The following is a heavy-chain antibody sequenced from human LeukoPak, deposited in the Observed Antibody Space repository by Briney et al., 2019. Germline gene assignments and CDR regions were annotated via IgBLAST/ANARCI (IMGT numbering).Heavy chain of an antibody. D-gene: IGHD3-22*01. Sequence: GGSLRLSCAASGFTFRNYAMTWVRQAPGKGLEWVSGISGSGGSPYYADSMKGRFTISRDNSKNTLYLQMNSLRAEDTAVYYCAKEPSWIVVDILDHWGQGTLVTVSS. CDR3: AKEPSWIVVDILDH. CDR1: GFTFRNYA. CDR2: ISGSGGSP. V-gene: IGHV3-23*01. J-gene: IGHJ4*02.